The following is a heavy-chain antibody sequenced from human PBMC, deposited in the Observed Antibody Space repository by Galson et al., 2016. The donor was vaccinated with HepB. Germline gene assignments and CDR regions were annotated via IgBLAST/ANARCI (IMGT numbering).Heavy chain of an antibody. CDR2: ISSSSRTM. Sequence: SLRLSCAATSGFTFTNYSLNWVRQAPGKGLEWLSFISSSSRTMKYADSVKGRFTISRDNSKNTLFLQMNNLRADDTAVYYCAKDFTPYDSGASFLDCWGQGTLVTVSS. CDR1: GFTFTNYS. D-gene: IGHD3-22*01. J-gene: IGHJ4*02. CDR3: AKDFTPYDSGASFLDC. V-gene: IGHV3-48*01.